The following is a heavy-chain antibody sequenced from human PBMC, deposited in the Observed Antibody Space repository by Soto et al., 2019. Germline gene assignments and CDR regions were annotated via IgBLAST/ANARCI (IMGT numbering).Heavy chain of an antibody. V-gene: IGHV1-2*02. D-gene: IGHD3-10*01. J-gene: IGHJ4*02. CDR1: GYTFTGYY. Sequence: QARLVRSGAEVKKSGAPVQVSCKPSGYTFTGYYIPWVRQAPGQGLEGMGEIGTNRVDTKYAQKFQGRVTMTRDTCISTGYMELSNLSPDDTAVYYCGRGRSGELVVFYWGQGSLVTVYS. CDR2: IGTNRVDT. CDR3: GRGRSGELVVFY.